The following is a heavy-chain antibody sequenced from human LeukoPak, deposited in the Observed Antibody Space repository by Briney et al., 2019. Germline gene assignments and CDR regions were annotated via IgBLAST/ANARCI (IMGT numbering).Heavy chain of an antibody. CDR1: GFTFSSYS. CDR3: ARTLRAFLGYSSSWFTPQDAFDI. V-gene: IGHV3-21*01. CDR2: ISSSSSWI. J-gene: IGHJ3*02. D-gene: IGHD6-13*01. Sequence: GGSLRLSCAASGFTFSSYSMNWVRQAPGQGLESVSSISSSSSWIYYADSVKGRFTISRDNAKNSLYLQMNSLRAEDTAVYYCARTLRAFLGYSSSWFTPQDAFDIWGQGTMVTVSS.